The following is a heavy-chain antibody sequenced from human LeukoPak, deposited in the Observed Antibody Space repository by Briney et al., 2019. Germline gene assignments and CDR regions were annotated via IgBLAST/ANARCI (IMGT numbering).Heavy chain of an antibody. J-gene: IGHJ4*02. CDR2: IKGDESAR. V-gene: IGHV3-7*01. CDR3: ARDVGGSLDY. CDR1: GYTFSTYW. D-gene: IGHD1-26*01. Sequence: GGSLRLSCAASGYTFSTYWMAWVRQAPGKGLEWVANIKGDESARHQADSVKGRFTISRDNAQNSVYLQMSSLRGEDTAVYYCARDVGGSLDYWGQGTLVTVSS.